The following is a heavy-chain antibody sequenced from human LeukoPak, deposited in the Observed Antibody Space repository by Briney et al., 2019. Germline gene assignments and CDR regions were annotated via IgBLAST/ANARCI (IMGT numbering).Heavy chain of an antibody. Sequence: GGSLRLSCAASGFTFSSYWMSWVRQAPGKGLGWVANIKQDGSEKYYVDSVKGRFTISRDNAKNSLYLQMNSLRAEDTAVYYCASTLYYDFWSGFDYWGQGTLVTVSS. CDR1: GFTFSSYW. CDR2: IKQDGSEK. D-gene: IGHD3-3*01. V-gene: IGHV3-7*01. CDR3: ASTLYYDFWSGFDY. J-gene: IGHJ4*02.